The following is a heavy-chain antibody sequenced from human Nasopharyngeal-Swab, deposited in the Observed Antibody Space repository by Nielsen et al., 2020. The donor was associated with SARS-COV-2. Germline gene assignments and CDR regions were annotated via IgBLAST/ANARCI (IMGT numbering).Heavy chain of an antibody. Sequence: GESLKISCAASGFTFSSYSMNWVRQAPGKGLEWVSSISSSSSYIYYADSVKGRFTTSRDNAKNSLYLQMNSLRAEDTAVYYCARDERLAYGMDVWGQGTTVTVSS. J-gene: IGHJ6*02. CDR2: ISSSSSYI. CDR1: GFTFSSYS. D-gene: IGHD6-25*01. CDR3: ARDERLAYGMDV. V-gene: IGHV3-21*01.